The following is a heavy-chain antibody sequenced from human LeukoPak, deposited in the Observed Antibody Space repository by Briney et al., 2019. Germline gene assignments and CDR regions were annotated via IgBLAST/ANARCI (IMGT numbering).Heavy chain of an antibody. CDR1: GFPFSSYA. CDR2: ISDSGGST. J-gene: IGHJ4*02. Sequence: GGSLRLSCSASGFPFSSYAMHWVRQAPGKGLEYVSAISDSGGSTYYADSVKGRFTISRDNSKNTLYLQMSSLRAEDTAVYYCVKDWGRGWYRFDCWGQGTLVTVSS. D-gene: IGHD6-19*01. V-gene: IGHV3-64D*09. CDR3: VKDWGRGWYRFDC.